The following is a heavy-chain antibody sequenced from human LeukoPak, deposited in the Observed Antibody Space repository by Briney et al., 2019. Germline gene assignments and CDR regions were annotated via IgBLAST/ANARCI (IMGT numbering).Heavy chain of an antibody. CDR3: ARASYSGGYY. D-gene: IGHD6-19*01. CDR2: IDPNSGGT. CDR1: GYIFTGYY. J-gene: IGHJ4*02. V-gene: IGHV1-2*02. Sequence: ASVKVSCKASGYIFTGYYMHWVRQAPRQGLEWMGWIDPNSGGTNYAQKFQGRVTMTRDTSISTAYMELSSLRSDDTAVYYCARASYSGGYYWGQGTLVTVSS.